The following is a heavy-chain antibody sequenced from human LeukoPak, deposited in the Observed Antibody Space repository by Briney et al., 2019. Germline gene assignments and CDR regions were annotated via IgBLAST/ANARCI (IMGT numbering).Heavy chain of an antibody. Sequence: ASVTVSFKASGYTFTSYGISWVRQAPGQGLEWMGWISAYNGNTNYAQKLQGRVTMTTDTSTSTAYMELRSLRSDDTAVYYCARDRVVVPAAISYYYYGMDVWGQGTTVTVSS. J-gene: IGHJ6*02. D-gene: IGHD2-2*01. V-gene: IGHV1-18*01. CDR1: GYTFTSYG. CDR3: ARDRVVVPAAISYYYYGMDV. CDR2: ISAYNGNT.